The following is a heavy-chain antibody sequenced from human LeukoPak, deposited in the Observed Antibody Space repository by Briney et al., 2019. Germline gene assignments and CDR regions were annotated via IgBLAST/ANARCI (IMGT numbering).Heavy chain of an antibody. J-gene: IGHJ5*02. Sequence: SETLSLTCTVSGGSISSGSYYWSWIRQPAGKGLEWIGRIYTSGSTNYNPSLKSRVTISVDTAKNQFSLKLSSVTAADTAVYYCAREEQFYPGGGNWFAPWGQGTLVTVSS. CDR3: AREEQFYPGGGNWFAP. CDR1: GGSISSGSYY. V-gene: IGHV4-61*02. CDR2: IYTSGST. D-gene: IGHD6-19*01.